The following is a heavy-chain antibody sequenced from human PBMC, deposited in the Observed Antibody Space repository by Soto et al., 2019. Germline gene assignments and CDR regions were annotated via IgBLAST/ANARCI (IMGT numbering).Heavy chain of an antibody. Sequence: SETLSLTCTVSGGSISSYYWSWIRQPPGKGLEWIGYIYYSGSTNYNPSLKSRVTISVDTSKNQFSLKLSSVTAADTGVYYCARAHTYYDILTGYSLFDYWGQGTLVTVSS. J-gene: IGHJ4*02. D-gene: IGHD3-9*01. V-gene: IGHV4-59*01. CDR2: IYYSGST. CDR1: GGSISSYY. CDR3: ARAHTYYDILTGYSLFDY.